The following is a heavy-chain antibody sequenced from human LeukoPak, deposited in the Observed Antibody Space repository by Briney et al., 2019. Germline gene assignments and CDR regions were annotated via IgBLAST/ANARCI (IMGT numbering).Heavy chain of an antibody. CDR1: GFTFSDYW. CDR3: ARDVYRSFDY. CDR2: IKPDGSEI. D-gene: IGHD5/OR15-5a*01. Sequence: PGGSLRLSCVASGFTFSDYWMNWFRQAPGKGLEWVANIKPDGSEIYHVDSVKGRFTISRDNAQNSLYLQMNNLRAEDTAVYHCARDVYRSFDYWGQGTLVTVSS. J-gene: IGHJ4*02. V-gene: IGHV3-7*01.